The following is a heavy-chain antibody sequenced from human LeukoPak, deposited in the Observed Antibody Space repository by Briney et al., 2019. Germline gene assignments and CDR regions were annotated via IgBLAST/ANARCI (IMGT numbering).Heavy chain of an antibody. CDR3: ARDQSGEWELLSGWWFDP. CDR2: INPSGGST. CDR1: GYTFTSYY. J-gene: IGHJ5*02. V-gene: IGHV1-46*01. D-gene: IGHD1-26*01. Sequence: ASVKVSCKASGYTFTSYYMHWVRQAPGQGLEWMGIINPSGGSTSYAQKFQGRVTMTRDMSTSTVYMELSSLKSDDTAVYYCARDQSGEWELLSGWWFDPWGQGTLVTVSS.